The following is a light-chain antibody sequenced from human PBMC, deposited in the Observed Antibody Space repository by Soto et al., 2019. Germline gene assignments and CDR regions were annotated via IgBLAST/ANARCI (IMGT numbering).Light chain of an antibody. CDR2: AAS. CDR3: QHASSLPPP. V-gene: IGKV1-12*01. CDR1: QTISSW. J-gene: IGKJ5*01. Sequence: DIQMGRAPCRVCGSVGEGVAITCRASQTISSWLAWYQQKPGKAPKIMIYAASSLQGGVPSRFSGSGSGTQSTLTIRSLPAEAFAPHYRQHASSLPPPLGQGTRLEIK.